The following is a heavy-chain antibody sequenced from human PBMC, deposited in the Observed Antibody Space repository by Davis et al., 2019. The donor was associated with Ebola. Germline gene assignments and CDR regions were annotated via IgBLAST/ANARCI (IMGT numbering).Heavy chain of an antibody. CDR1: GFTFSSYW. J-gene: IGHJ3*02. Sequence: GESLKISCAASGFTFSSYWMSWIRQAPGKGLEWVANIKQDGSEKYYVDSVKGRFTISRDNAKNSLYLQMNSLRAEDTAVYYCARDQEPGRGYYYDSSGYYYWDAFDIWGQGTMVTVSS. V-gene: IGHV3-7*01. CDR3: ARDQEPGRGYYYDSSGYYYWDAFDI. D-gene: IGHD3-22*01. CDR2: IKQDGSEK.